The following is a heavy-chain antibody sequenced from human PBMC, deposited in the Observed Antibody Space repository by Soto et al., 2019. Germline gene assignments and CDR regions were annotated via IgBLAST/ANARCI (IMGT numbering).Heavy chain of an antibody. CDR3: ARGLQQLVNHDAFDI. Sequence: QVQLQESGPGLVKPSETLSLTCTVSGGSISSYYWSWIRQPPGKGLEWIGYIYYSGSTNYNPSLKRRVTISVDTSKNQFSLKLSSVTAADTAVYYCARGLQQLVNHDAFDIWGQGTMVTVSS. V-gene: IGHV4-59*01. CDR2: IYYSGST. D-gene: IGHD6-13*01. J-gene: IGHJ3*02. CDR1: GGSISSYY.